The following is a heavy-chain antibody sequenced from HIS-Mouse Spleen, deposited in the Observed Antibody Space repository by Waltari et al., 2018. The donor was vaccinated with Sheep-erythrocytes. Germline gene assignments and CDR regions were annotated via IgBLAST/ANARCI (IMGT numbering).Heavy chain of an antibody. CDR2: TYYRSKWYN. D-gene: IGHD7-27*01. V-gene: IGHV6-1*01. J-gene: IGHJ4*02. CDR1: DSVSSNSAA. Sequence: DSVSSNSAAWNWIRQSPSRGLEWLGRTYYRSKWYNGYAVSVKSRITITPDTSKNQFSLQMNSVTPEDTAVYYCARALTGVFDYWGQGTLVTVSS. CDR3: ARALTGVFDY.